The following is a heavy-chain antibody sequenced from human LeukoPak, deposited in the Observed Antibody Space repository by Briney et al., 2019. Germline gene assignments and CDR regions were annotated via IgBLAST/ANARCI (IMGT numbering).Heavy chain of an antibody. CDR2: ISSSSSYI. CDR3: ARDPGSYGEPSYFDY. D-gene: IGHD4-17*01. CDR1: GFTFSSYS. V-gene: IGHV3-21*01. Sequence: GGSLRLSCAASGFTFSSYSMNWVRQAPGKGLEWVSSISSSSSYIYYADSVKGRFTISRDNAKNSLYLQMNSLRAEDTAVYYCARDPGSYGEPSYFDYWGQGTLVTVSS. J-gene: IGHJ4*02.